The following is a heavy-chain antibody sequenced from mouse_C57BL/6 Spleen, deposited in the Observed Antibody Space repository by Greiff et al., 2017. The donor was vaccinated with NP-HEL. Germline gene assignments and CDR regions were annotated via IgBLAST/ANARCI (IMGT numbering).Heavy chain of an antibody. V-gene: IGHV5-4*01. CDR3: ARGWLRGAMDY. CDR2: ISDGGSYT. D-gene: IGHD2-2*01. CDR1: GFTFSSYA. J-gene: IGHJ4*01. Sequence: EVQLVESGGGLVKPGGSLKLSCAASGFTFSSYAMSWVRQTPEKRLEWVATISDGGSYTYYPDNVKGRFTISRDNAKNNLYLQMSHLKSEDTAMYYCARGWLRGAMDYWGQGTSVTVSS.